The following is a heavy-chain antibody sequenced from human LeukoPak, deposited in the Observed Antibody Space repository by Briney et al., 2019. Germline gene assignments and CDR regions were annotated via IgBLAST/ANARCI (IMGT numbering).Heavy chain of an antibody. J-gene: IGHJ4*02. CDR3: AKGSGSPFDY. V-gene: IGHV3-30*18. CDR1: GFTFSSYG. CDR2: ISYDGSNK. Sequence: GRSLRLSCAASGFTFSSYGMHWVRQAPGKGLEWVAVISYDGSNKYCADSVKGRFTISRDNSKNTLYLQMNSLRAEDTAVYYCAKGSGSPFDYWGQGTLVTVSS. D-gene: IGHD3-10*01.